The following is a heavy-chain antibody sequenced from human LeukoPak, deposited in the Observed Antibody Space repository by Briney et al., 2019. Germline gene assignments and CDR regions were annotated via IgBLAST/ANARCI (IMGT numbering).Heavy chain of an antibody. CDR1: GGSISSYY. CDR3: ARDRIGSYFDSSGYYEGFDY. V-gene: IGHV4-59*01. Sequence: PSETLSLTCTVSGGSISSYYWSWIRQPPGKGLEWIGYIYYTGSTNYNPSLKSRVTISVDTSKNQFSLKLSSVTAADTAVYYCARDRIGSYFDSSGYYEGFDYWGQGTLVTVSS. J-gene: IGHJ4*02. CDR2: IYYTGST. D-gene: IGHD3-22*01.